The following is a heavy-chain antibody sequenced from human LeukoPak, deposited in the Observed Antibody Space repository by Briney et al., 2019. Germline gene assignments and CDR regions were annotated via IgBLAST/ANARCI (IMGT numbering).Heavy chain of an antibody. CDR2: IYYSGST. CDR1: GGSFSGYY. V-gene: IGHV4-34*01. J-gene: IGHJ4*02. D-gene: IGHD1-14*01. CDR3: ARAKGLRPVFDY. Sequence: SETLSLTCAVYGGSFSGYYWSWIRQPPGKGLEWIGSIYYSGSTYYNPSLKSRVTISVDTSKNQFSLKLSSVTAADTAVYYCARAKGLRPVFDYWGQGTLVTVSS.